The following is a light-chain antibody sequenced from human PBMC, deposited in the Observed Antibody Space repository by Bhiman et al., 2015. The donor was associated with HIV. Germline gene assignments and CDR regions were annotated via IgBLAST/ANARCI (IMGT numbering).Light chain of an antibody. Sequence: YELTQPPSVSVASGKTAQITCGGPNFGTKSVHWYQQRPGQAPVLVISFDSDRPSGIPERFSGSTSGNTATLTISRVGAGDEADYYCQTWDNSRHPGYVFGTGTTLTVL. CDR1: NFGTKS. J-gene: IGLJ1*01. CDR3: QTWDNSRHPGYV. V-gene: IGLV3-21*04. CDR2: FDS.